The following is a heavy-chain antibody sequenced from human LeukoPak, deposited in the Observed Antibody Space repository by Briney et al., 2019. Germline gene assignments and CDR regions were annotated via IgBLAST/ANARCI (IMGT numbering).Heavy chain of an antibody. D-gene: IGHD3-22*01. J-gene: IGHJ3*02. CDR1: GGSISSGGYY. V-gene: IGHV4-31*03. Sequence: PSQTLSLTCTVSGGSISSGGYYWSWIRQHPGKGLEWIGYIYYSGSTYYNPSLKSRVTISVDTSKNQFSLKLSSVTAADTAVYYCARLTYYYDVRAFDIWGQGTMVTVSS. CDR2: IYYSGST. CDR3: ARLTYYYDVRAFDI.